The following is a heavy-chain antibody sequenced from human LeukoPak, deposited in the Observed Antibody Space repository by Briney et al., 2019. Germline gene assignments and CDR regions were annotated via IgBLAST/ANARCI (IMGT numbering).Heavy chain of an antibody. CDR3: ARTLDYPNDSSGSLDWFDP. CDR1: GYSISSGYY. J-gene: IGHJ5*02. D-gene: IGHD3-22*01. CDR2: IYHSGST. Sequence: PSETLSLTCAVSGYSISSGYYWGWIRQPPGKGLEWIGSIYHSGSTYYNPSLKSRVTISVDTSKNQFSLKLSSVTAADTAVYYCARTLDYPNDSSGSLDWFDPWGQGTLVTVSS. V-gene: IGHV4-38-2*01.